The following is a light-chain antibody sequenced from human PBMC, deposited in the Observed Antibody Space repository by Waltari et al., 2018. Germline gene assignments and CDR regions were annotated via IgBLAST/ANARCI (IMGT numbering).Light chain of an antibody. CDR3: QVWDSSRHHWV. CDR2: DDT. V-gene: IGLV3-21*02. Sequence: SYVLTQAPSVSVAPGQTASVTCGGDNIGNKNVHWYRQKPGQAPVLVVHDDTARPSGIPARLSGSNVGNTATLTISRVEAGDEADYYCQVWDSSRHHWVFGGGTTLTVL. J-gene: IGLJ3*02. CDR1: NIGNKN.